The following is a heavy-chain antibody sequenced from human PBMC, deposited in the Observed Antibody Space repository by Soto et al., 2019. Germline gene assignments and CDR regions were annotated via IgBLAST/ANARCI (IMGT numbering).Heavy chain of an antibody. CDR3: ARHWYYCDSSGYRDY. Sequence: SETLSLTCTVSGGSISSSSYYRGWIRQPPGKGLEWIGSIYYSGSTYYNPSLKSRVTISVDTSKNQFSLKLSSVTAADTAVYYCARHWYYCDSSGYRDYWGQGTLVTVSS. CDR2: IYYSGST. V-gene: IGHV4-39*01. CDR1: GGSISSSSYY. D-gene: IGHD3-22*01. J-gene: IGHJ4*02.